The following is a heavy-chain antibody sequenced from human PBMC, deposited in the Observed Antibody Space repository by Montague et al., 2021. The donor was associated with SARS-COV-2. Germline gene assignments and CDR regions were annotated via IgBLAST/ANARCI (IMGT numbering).Heavy chain of an antibody. CDR3: ARGGGNSADYYNYTMDL. J-gene: IGHJ6*02. CDR2: IYHNGST. D-gene: IGHD4-23*01. V-gene: IGHV4-59*01. CDR1: GGSISSYY. Sequence: SETLSLTCTVSGGSISSYYWTWIRQPPGKGLESICYIYHNGSTKYNPSLKSRVTISVDTSKNQFSLKLSSVSVADTAVYYCARGGGNSADYYNYTMDLWGQGTTVTIFS.